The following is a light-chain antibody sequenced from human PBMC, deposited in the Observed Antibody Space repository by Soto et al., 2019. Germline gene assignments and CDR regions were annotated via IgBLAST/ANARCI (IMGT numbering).Light chain of an antibody. CDR2: GAS. J-gene: IGKJ1*01. Sequence: EIVMTQSPSTLSVSPGERATLSCRASQSVSSNLAWYQQKPGQAPRLLIYGASTRATGIPARFSGSGSGTAFTLTSSSLQSEDFAGYYCQKYNNWPPWTFGQGTKVESK. CDR3: QKYNNWPPWT. V-gene: IGKV3-15*01. CDR1: QSVSSN.